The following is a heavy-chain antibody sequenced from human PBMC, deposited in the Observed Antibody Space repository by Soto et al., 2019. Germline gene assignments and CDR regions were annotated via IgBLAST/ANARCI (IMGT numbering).Heavy chain of an antibody. CDR2: IIPIFGTA. J-gene: IGHJ5*02. V-gene: IGHV1-69*13. CDR1: GGTFSSYA. Sequence: SVKVSCKASGGTFSSYAISWVRQAPGQGLEWMGGIIPIFGTANYAQKFQGRVTITADESTSTAYMELSSLRSEDTAVYYCATMATFGSLNWFDPWGQGTLVTVSS. CDR3: ATMATFGSLNWFDP. D-gene: IGHD3-10*01.